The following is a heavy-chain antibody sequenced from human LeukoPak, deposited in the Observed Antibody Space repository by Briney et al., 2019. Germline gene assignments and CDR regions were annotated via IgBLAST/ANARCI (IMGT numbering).Heavy chain of an antibody. D-gene: IGHD3-3*01. J-gene: IGHJ4*02. Sequence: SETLSLTCTVSGGSISSSSYYWGWLRQPPGKGLEWIGSIYYSGSTYYNPSLKSRVTISVDTSKNQFSLKLSSVTAADTAVYYCARPVYDFWSGYYDGDDYWGQGTLVTVSS. CDR3: ARPVYDFWSGYYDGDDY. CDR1: GGSISSSSYY. V-gene: IGHV4-39*01. CDR2: IYYSGST.